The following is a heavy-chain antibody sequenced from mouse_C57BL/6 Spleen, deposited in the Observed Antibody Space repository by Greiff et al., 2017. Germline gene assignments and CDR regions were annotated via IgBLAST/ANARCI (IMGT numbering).Heavy chain of an antibody. CDR1: GYTFTSYW. CDR2: IYPGNSDT. J-gene: IGHJ1*03. D-gene: IGHD2-3*01. V-gene: IGHV1-5*01. Sequence: VQLKESGTVLARPGASVKMSCKTSGYTFTSYWMHWVKQRPGQGLEWIGAIYPGNSDTSYNQKFKGKAKLTAVTSASTAYMELSSLTNEDSAVYYCTRALYDPHLDWYFDVWGTGTTVTVSS. CDR3: TRALYDPHLDWYFDV.